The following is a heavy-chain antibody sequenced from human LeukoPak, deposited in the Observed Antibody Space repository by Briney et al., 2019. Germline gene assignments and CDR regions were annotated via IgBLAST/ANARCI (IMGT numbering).Heavy chain of an antibody. CDR3: ARPLEYSSSSGLGYYYYMDV. CDR1: GFTFSSYA. J-gene: IGHJ6*03. Sequence: GGSLRLSCAASGFTFSSYAMHWVRQAPGKGLEWVAVISYDGSNKYYADSVKGRFTISRDNSKNTLYLQMNSLRAEDTAVYYCARPLEYSSSSGLGYYYYMDVWGKGTTVTVSS. V-gene: IGHV3-30*04. CDR2: ISYDGSNK. D-gene: IGHD6-6*01.